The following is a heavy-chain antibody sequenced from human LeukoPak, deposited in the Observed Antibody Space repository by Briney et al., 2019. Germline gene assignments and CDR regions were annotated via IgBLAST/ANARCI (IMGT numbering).Heavy chain of an antibody. CDR1: GFTFSSYA. CDR3: AKARSLKDTAMVPINY. V-gene: IGHV3-23*01. J-gene: IGHJ4*02. D-gene: IGHD5-18*01. CDR2: ISGSGGST. Sequence: GGSLRLSCAASGFTFSSYAMSWVRQAPGKGLEWVSAISGSGGSTYYADSVKGRFTISRDNSKNTLYLQMNSLRAEDTAVYYCAKARSLKDTAMVPINYWGQGTPVTVSS.